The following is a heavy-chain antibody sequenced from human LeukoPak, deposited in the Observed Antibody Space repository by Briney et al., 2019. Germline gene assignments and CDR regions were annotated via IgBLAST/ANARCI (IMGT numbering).Heavy chain of an antibody. CDR1: GFTFSSYS. CDR3: ARDPQWLVSNTGYFDY. V-gene: IGHV3-21*01. J-gene: IGHJ4*02. Sequence: GGSLRLSCAASGFTFSSYSMNWVRKAPGKGRDWFSSISSSSIYISYPTSVKGRFTISRDNAKNSLYLQMNSLRAEETAVYYCARDPQWLVSNTGYFDYWGQGTLVTVSS. D-gene: IGHD6-19*01. CDR2: ISSSSIYI.